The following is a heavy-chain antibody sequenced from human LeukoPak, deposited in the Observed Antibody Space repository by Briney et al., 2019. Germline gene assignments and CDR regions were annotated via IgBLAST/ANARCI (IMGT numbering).Heavy chain of an antibody. CDR3: ARALYGGTSATFDY. CDR2: INPNSGGT. CDR1: GYTFTGYY. D-gene: IGHD4-23*01. J-gene: IGHJ4*02. V-gene: IGHV1-2*02. Sequence: ASLKVSCKASGYTFTGYYMHWVRQTPGQGLERIGWINPNSGGTYYAQKSQGRVTMTSDTSISTAYMELSRLRSHTTPLYYSARALYGGTSATFDYWGQRTLVTVSS.